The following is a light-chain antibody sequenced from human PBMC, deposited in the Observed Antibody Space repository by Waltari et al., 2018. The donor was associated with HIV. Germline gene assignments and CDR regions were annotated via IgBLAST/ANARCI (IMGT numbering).Light chain of an antibody. CDR1: QSVGSY. V-gene: IGKV3-11*01. CDR3: QQRSNWLT. Sequence: EIVLTQSPATQSLSPGERATLSCRASQSVGSYLAWYQQKPGQAPRLLIYDESKRATGIPARFSGSGSGTDFTLTISSLEPEDFAVYYCQQRSNWLTFGGGTKVEIK. CDR2: DES. J-gene: IGKJ4*01.